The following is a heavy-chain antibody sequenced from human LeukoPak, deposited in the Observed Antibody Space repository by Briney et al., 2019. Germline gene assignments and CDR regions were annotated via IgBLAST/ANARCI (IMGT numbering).Heavy chain of an antibody. D-gene: IGHD3-10*01. J-gene: IGHJ1*01. CDR3: AKDPLIARVRGVRYFQH. CDR2: ISGSGGST. Sequence: GGSLRLSCAASGFTFSSYAMSWVRQAPGKGLEWVSAISGSGGSTYYADSVKGRFTISRDNSKNTLYLQMSRLRAEDTAVYYCAKDPLIARVRGVRYFQHWGQGTLVTVSS. CDR1: GFTFSSYA. V-gene: IGHV3-23*01.